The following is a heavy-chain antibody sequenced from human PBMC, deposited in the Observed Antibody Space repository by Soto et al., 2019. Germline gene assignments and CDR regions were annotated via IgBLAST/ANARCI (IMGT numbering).Heavy chain of an antibody. J-gene: IGHJ4*02. CDR1: AGSFSGYY. D-gene: IGHD2-2*02. Sequence: SETLCLICAFSAGSFSGYYWSWIRHPPGRGLEWIGEINHSGSTNYNPSLKSRVTISVDTSKNQLSLKLSSVTAADTAIYYCARGQGCSSTSCYIPFDYWGQGTLVTGSS. V-gene: IGHV4-34*01. CDR2: INHSGST. CDR3: ARGQGCSSTSCYIPFDY.